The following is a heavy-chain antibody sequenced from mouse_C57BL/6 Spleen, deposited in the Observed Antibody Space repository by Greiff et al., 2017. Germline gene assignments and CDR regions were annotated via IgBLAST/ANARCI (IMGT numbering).Heavy chain of an antibody. CDR2: IYPGDGDT. Sequence: QVQLQQSGPELVKPGASVKISCKASGYAFSSSWMNWVKLRPGKGLEWIGRIYPGDGDTNYNGKFKGKATLTADKSSSTAYMQLSSLTSEDSAVYFCAQGYAMDYWGQGTSVTVSS. CDR1: GYAFSSSW. V-gene: IGHV1-82*01. CDR3: AQGYAMDY. J-gene: IGHJ4*01.